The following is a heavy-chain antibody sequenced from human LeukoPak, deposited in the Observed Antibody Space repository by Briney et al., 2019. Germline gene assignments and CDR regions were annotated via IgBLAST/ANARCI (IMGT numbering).Heavy chain of an antibody. CDR1: GGSISSSNW. CDR2: IYHTGNT. D-gene: IGHD3-22*01. V-gene: IGHV4-4*02. CDR3: ARFLMRDYYDSSGYND. Sequence: SETLSLTCDVSGGSISSSNWWNWVRQPPGKGLEWIGEIYHTGNTNYNPSLKSRVTISVDKSKNQFSLKLSSVTAADTAVYYCARFLMRDYYDSSGYNDWGQGTLVTVSS. J-gene: IGHJ4*02.